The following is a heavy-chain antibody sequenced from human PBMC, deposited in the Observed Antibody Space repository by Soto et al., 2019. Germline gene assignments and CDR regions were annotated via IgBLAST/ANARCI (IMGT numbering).Heavy chain of an antibody. Sequence: QVTLKESGPVLVKPTEPLTLTCTVSGFSLSNARMGVSWIRQPPGKALEWLAHIFSNDEKSYSTSLKSRLTISKDISKRQVVLTMTNMVHVDTATYYCAWTVATISPFDYWGQGTLVTVSS. CDR2: IFSNDEK. CDR3: AWTVATISPFDY. V-gene: IGHV2-26*01. D-gene: IGHD5-12*01. CDR1: GFSLSNARMG. J-gene: IGHJ4*02.